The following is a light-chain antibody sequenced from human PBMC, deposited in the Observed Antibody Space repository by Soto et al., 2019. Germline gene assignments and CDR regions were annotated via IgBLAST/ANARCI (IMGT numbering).Light chain of an antibody. J-gene: IGKJ3*01. CDR2: GAS. CDR3: QQYGTSHTY. CDR1: QSVSSNN. V-gene: IGKV3-20*01. Sequence: EIVLTQSPGTLSLSPGERATLSCRASQSVSSNNLAWYQQKPGQAPRLLIYGASRRATGITDRFSGSGSGTDFTLTINRLEPEDFEVYYCQQYGTSHTYFGTGTKVDIX.